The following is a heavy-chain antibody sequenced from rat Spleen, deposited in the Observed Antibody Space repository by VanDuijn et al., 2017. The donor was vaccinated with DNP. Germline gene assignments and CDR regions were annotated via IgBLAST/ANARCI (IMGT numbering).Heavy chain of an antibody. CDR1: GFSLTNYH. CDR3: ARNYGLMDA. J-gene: IGHJ4*01. CDR2: IQSGGST. V-gene: IGHV2-27*01. D-gene: IGHD1-11*01. Sequence: QVQLKESGPGLVQPSQTLSLTCTVSGFSLTNYHVDWVRQPPGKGLEWMGRIQSGGSTDYNSALKSRLSISRDTSKSQVVLEMNSLKTEDTAMYFCARNYGLMDAWGQGISVTVSS.